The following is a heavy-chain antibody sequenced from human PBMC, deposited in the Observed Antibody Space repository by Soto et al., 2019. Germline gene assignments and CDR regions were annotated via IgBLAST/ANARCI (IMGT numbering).Heavy chain of an antibody. CDR3: AKASAPGGTYFPLWF. CDR1: GFTFSSYG. CDR2: ISGSGGST. D-gene: IGHD1-26*01. Sequence: PGRSLRLSYAASGFTFSSYGMSWVRQAPGKGLEWVSSISGSGGSTYYADSVKGRFTISRDNSKNTLYLQMNSLRAEDTAVYYCAKASAPGGTYFPLWFWGQGTLVTVSS. J-gene: IGHJ4*02. V-gene: IGHV3-23*01.